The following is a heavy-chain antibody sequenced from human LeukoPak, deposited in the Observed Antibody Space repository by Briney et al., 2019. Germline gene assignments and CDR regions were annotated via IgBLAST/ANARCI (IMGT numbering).Heavy chain of an antibody. CDR1: GFTFKNYW. Sequence: GGSLRLSCAASGFTFKNYWMHWLRQAPGKGLVWVSRISTDGDTTTYADSVKGRFTVSRDNAKSTMYLEMNSLRAEDTAVYFCARFSVVVAAYDYWGQGNMVTVSS. V-gene: IGHV3-74*03. CDR3: ARFSVVVAAYDY. J-gene: IGHJ4*02. D-gene: IGHD6-19*01. CDR2: ISTDGDTT.